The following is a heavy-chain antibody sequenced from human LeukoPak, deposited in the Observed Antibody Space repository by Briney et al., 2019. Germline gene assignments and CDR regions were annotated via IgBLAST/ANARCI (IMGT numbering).Heavy chain of an antibody. J-gene: IGHJ5*02. CDR1: GYTFTGYY. CDR3: ARDRVSDFWSGYPVNWFDP. CDR2: IIPILGIA. D-gene: IGHD3-3*01. V-gene: IGHV1-69*04. Sequence: SVKVSCKASGYTFTGYYMHWVRQAPGQGLEWMGRIIPILGIANYAQKFQGRVTITADKSTSTAYMELSSLRSEDTAVYYCARDRVSDFWSGYPVNWFDPWGQGTLVTVSS.